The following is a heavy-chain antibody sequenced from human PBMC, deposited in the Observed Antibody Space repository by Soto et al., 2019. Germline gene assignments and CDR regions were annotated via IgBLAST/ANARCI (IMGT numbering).Heavy chain of an antibody. CDR1: GFIFSSYS. D-gene: IGHD6-13*01. Sequence: QVQLVESGGGVVQPGRSLRLSCGASGFIFSSYSMHWVRQAPGKGLEWVTAISSDGTGRYYADSVKGRFTVSRDNSKNTVYLQMNSLRPEDTAVYYCAKPLFYSGRWYFDYWGQGTPVTVSS. CDR2: ISSDGTGR. V-gene: IGHV3-30*18. CDR3: AKPLFYSGRWYFDY. J-gene: IGHJ4*02.